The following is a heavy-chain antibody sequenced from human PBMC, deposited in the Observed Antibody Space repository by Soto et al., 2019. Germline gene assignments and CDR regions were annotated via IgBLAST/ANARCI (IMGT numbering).Heavy chain of an antibody. D-gene: IGHD5-18*01. Sequence: GESLKISCKGSGYSFTSYWIGWVRQMPGKGLEWMGIIYPGDSDTRYSPSFQGQVTISADKSISTAYLQWSSLKASDTAMYYCARLDSYGPSDNWLDPCGQGTLVTVSS. CDR2: IYPGDSDT. CDR1: GYSFTSYW. J-gene: IGHJ5*02. V-gene: IGHV5-51*01. CDR3: ARLDSYGPSDNWLDP.